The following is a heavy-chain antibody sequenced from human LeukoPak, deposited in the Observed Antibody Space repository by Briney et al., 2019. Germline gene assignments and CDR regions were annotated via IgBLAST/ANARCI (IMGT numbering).Heavy chain of an antibody. CDR1: GFTFSSYA. Sequence: PGGSLRLSCAASGFTFSSYAMSWVRQAPGKGLEWVSAISGSGGSTYYAESVKGRFTISRDNSKNTLYLQMNSLRADDTSVYYCAKFVLRYSGSYYSYYYMDVWGKGTTVTVSS. CDR2: ISGSGGST. V-gene: IGHV3-23*01. CDR3: AKFVLRYSGSYYSYYYMDV. J-gene: IGHJ6*03. D-gene: IGHD1-26*01.